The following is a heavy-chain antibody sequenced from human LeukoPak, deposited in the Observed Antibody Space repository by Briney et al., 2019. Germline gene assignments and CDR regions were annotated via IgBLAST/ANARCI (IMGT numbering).Heavy chain of an antibody. CDR2: IWYDGSNK. J-gene: IGHJ4*02. D-gene: IGHD3-22*01. V-gene: IGHV3-33*01. CDR3: ARIDGSGYSVY. CDR1: GFTFSSYG. Sequence: GGSLRLSCAASGFTFSSYGMHWVRQAPGKGLEWVAVIWYDGSNKYYADSVKGRFTTSRDNSKNTLYLQMNSLRAEDTAVYYCARIDGSGYSVYWGQGTLVTVSS.